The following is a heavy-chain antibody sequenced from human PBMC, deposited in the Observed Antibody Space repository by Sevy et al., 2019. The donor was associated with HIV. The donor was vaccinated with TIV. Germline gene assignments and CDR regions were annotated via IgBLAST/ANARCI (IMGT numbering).Heavy chain of an antibody. CDR1: GGYKNNYY. D-gene: IGHD3-9*01. CDR2: IYHTGST. CDR3: AASYYDFLAGSGGWFDP. Sequence: SETLSLTCSLSGGYKNNYYWSWIWQPPGKGLEWIGYIYHTGSTNYNPSLKSRVTISIDKSNNQFSLKLSSVTAADTAVYDCAASYYDFLAGSGGWFDPWGRGSLVTVSS. V-gene: IGHV4-59*13. J-gene: IGHJ5*02.